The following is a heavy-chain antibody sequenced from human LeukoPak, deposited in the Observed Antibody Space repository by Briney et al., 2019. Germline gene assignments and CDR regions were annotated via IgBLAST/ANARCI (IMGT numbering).Heavy chain of an antibody. CDR1: GFTFSSYW. CDR2: IKQDGSEK. D-gene: IGHD2-15*01. J-gene: IGHJ4*02. Sequence: SGGSLRLSCAAAGFTFSSYWMSWVRQAPGKGLEWVANIKQDGSEKYYVDSVKGRFTISRDNAKNTLYLQMNSLRAEDTAVYYCAKVELLLEINVGVSHLHSWGQGALVTVSS. CDR3: AKVELLLEINVGVSHLHS. V-gene: IGHV3-7*03.